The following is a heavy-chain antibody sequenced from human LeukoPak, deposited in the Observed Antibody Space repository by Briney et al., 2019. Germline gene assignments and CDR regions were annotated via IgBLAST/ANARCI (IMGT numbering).Heavy chain of an antibody. V-gene: IGHV3-23*01. CDR2: VSGSGVNT. J-gene: IGHJ1*01. D-gene: IGHD6-13*01. Sequence: GGSLRLSCAASRFTFSSYAMNWVRQAPGKGLEWVSSVSGSGVNTYYADSVKGRFTISRDNSKNTLYLQMNSLRAEDTAVYYCAKALQKEYSSNWYGPKVVTYFHHWGQGTLVTVSS. CDR1: RFTFSSYA. CDR3: AKALQKEYSSNWYGPKVVTYFHH.